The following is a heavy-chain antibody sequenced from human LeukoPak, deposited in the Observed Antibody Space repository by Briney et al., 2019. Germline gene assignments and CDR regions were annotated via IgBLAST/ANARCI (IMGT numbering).Heavy chain of an antibody. CDR1: GLTVDDYA. V-gene: IGHV3-9*01. CDR2: ISCSDGRI. CDR3: ARGYDSSGYSNSDFDY. J-gene: IGHJ4*02. D-gene: IGHD3-22*01. Sequence: GGSLRLSCAASGLTVDDYAMHWVRQAPGKGLEWVSGISCSDGRIGYADSVRGRFTISRDNAKNSLYLQMNSLRAEDTAVYYCARGYDSSGYSNSDFDYWGQGTLVTVSS.